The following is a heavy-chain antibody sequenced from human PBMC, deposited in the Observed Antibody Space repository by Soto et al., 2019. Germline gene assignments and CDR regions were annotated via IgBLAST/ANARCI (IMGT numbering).Heavy chain of an antibody. Sequence: SETLSLTCALSGGSISSGGYSWSWSRQPPGKGLEWIGYIYYSGSTNYNPSLKSRVTISVDTSKNQFSLKLSYVTAADTAVYYCARAFARNGGAFDIWGQGTMVTVSS. CDR3: ARAFARNGGAFDI. V-gene: IGHV4-61*08. D-gene: IGHD1-1*01. CDR2: IYYSGST. CDR1: GGSISSGGYS. J-gene: IGHJ3*02.